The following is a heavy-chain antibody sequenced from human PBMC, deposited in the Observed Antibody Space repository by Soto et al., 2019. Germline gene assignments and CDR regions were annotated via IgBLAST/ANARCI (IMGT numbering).Heavy chain of an antibody. V-gene: IGHV1-8*01. Sequence: ASVKVSCKASGYTFTSYDINWVRQATGQGLEWMGWMNPNSGNTGYAQKFQGRVTMTRNTSISTAYMELSSLRSEDTAVYYCARGGGSTYYDFWSGYLGGVNWFDPWGQGTLVTVSS. CDR1: GYTFTSYD. J-gene: IGHJ5*02. CDR3: ARGGGSTYYDFWSGYLGGVNWFDP. D-gene: IGHD3-3*01. CDR2: MNPNSGNT.